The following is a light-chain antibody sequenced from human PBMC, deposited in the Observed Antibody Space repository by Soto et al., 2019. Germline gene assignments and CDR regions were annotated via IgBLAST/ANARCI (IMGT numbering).Light chain of an antibody. CDR1: QRISSTY. CDR3: HQYDIPPQT. J-gene: IGKJ1*01. Sequence: IVLTQSPGTLSLSPGERATLSCRASQRISSTYLAWYQQKPGRAPRLLIYGASRRATGIPDRFSGSGSGTDFTLIISRLEPEDFAVYYCHQYDIPPQTFGRGTRVEI. V-gene: IGKV3-20*01. CDR2: GAS.